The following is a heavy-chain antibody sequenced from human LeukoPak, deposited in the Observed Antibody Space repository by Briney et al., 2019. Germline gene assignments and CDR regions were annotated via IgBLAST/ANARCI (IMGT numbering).Heavy chain of an antibody. Sequence: LSLTCTVSGGSISSYYWSWIRQAPGKGLEWVSYISSSGSTIYYADSVKGRFTISRDNAKNSLYLQMNSLRAEDTAVYYCARDLSHFDYWGQGTLVTVSS. CDR2: ISSSGSTI. CDR1: GGSISSYY. V-gene: IGHV3-11*01. CDR3: ARDLSHFDY. J-gene: IGHJ4*02.